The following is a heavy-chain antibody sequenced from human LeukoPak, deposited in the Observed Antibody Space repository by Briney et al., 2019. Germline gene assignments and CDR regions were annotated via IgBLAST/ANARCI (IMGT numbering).Heavy chain of an antibody. J-gene: IGHJ5*02. CDR1: GGSFRTYP. CDR3: ARAKGPIAAADSNWFDP. V-gene: IGHV1-69*02. Sequence: ASVKVSCKASGGSFRTYPISWVRQAPGQGLEWMGRIIPILGIANYAQKFQGRVTITADKSTSTAYMELSSLRSEDTAVYYCARAKGPIAAADSNWFDPWGQGTLVTVS. CDR2: IIPILGIA. D-gene: IGHD6-13*01.